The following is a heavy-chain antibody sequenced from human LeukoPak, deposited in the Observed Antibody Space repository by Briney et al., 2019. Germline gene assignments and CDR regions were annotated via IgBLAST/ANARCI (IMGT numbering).Heavy chain of an antibody. V-gene: IGHV5-51*01. CDR3: ARWGRAVSGLSRHTFDY. D-gene: IGHD3-16*01. CDR2: IYPGDSDT. Sequence: GESLKISGKGSGYSFTSYWIGGVGQMQGKGLEWMQIIYPGDSDTRSSTSFQGRVTISADRSISTAYLQWSSLKASDTAMYACARWGRAVSGLSRHTFDYWGQGTLVTVSS. J-gene: IGHJ4*02. CDR1: GYSFTSYW.